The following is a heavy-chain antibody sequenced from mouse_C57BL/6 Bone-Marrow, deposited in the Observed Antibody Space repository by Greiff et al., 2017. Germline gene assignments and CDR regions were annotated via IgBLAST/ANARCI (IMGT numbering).Heavy chain of an antibody. Sequence: VQLQQPGAELVKPGASVKMSCRASGYTFTSYWITWVKQRPGQGLEWIGDIYPGSGSTNYNEKFKSKATLTVDTSSSTAYMQLSSLTSEDSAVYYCARDGYYYGSRGDFDYRGQGATLTVSS. V-gene: IGHV1-55*01. CDR2: IYPGSGST. CDR3: ARDGYYYGSRGDFDY. J-gene: IGHJ2*01. CDR1: GYTFTSYW. D-gene: IGHD1-1*01.